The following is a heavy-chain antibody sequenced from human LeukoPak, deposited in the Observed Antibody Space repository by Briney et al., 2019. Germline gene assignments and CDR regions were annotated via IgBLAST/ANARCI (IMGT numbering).Heavy chain of an antibody. J-gene: IGHJ4*02. CDR2: IIPIFGTA. CDR1: GGTFSSYA. V-gene: IGHV1-69*05. CDR3: AREMEQWVVQGEFDY. Sequence: SVKVSCKASGGTFSSYAISWVRQAPGQGLEWMGRIIPIFGTANPAQKFQGRVTITTDEPTSTAYMELSSLISEDTAVYYCAREMEQWVVQGEFDYWGQGTLVSVSS. D-gene: IGHD6-19*01.